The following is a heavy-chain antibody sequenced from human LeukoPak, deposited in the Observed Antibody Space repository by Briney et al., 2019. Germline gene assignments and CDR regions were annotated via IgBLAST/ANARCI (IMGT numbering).Heavy chain of an antibody. J-gene: IGHJ4*02. CDR2: INPNSGGT. D-gene: IGHD6-6*01. Sequence: ASVKVSCKASGYTFTGYYMHWVRQAPGQGLEWMGRINPNSGGTNYAQKFQGRVTMTKDTSISTAYMELSRLRSDDTAVYYCARGGYSSSSRDFDYWGQGTLVTVSS. V-gene: IGHV1-2*06. CDR3: ARGGYSSSSRDFDY. CDR1: GYTFTGYY.